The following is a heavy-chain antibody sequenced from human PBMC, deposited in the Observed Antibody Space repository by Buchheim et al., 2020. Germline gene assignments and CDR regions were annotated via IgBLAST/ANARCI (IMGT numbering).Heavy chain of an antibody. CDR3: ARATHMYGDNFDY. D-gene: IGHD4-17*01. CDR1: GFTFSSYG. J-gene: IGHJ4*02. V-gene: IGHV3-33*01. CDR2: IWYDGSNK. Sequence: QVQLVESGGGVVQPGRSLRLSCAASGFTFSSYGMHWVRQAPGKGLEWVAVIWYDGSNKYYADSVKGRFTISRDNSKNTLYPQMNSLRAEDTAVYYCARATHMYGDNFDYWGQGTL.